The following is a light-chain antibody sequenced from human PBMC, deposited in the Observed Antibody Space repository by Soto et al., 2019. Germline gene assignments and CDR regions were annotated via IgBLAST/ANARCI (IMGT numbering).Light chain of an antibody. CDR3: SSYAGSRTWV. J-gene: IGLJ3*02. V-gene: IGLV2-23*02. CDR2: EVT. CDR1: NSDVGPFSL. Sequence: QSVPVQPASVSGSPGQSITISCTGTNSDVGPFSLVSWYQQFPGKAPELILYEVTKRPSGISHRFSGSKSANTASLTISGLQADDEADYYCSSYAGSRTWVFGGGTKVTVL.